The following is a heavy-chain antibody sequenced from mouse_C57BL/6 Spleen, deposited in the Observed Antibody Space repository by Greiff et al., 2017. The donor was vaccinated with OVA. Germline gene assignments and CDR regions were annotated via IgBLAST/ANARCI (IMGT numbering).Heavy chain of an antibody. J-gene: IGHJ4*01. D-gene: IGHD2-4*01. CDR3: ASYDDDDDMDD. CDR2: IYPGDGDT. Sequence: QVQLQQSGPELVKPGASVKLSCKASGYAFSSSWMNWVKQRPGKGLEWIGRIYPGDGDTNYNGKFKGKATLTADKSSSTAYMQLSSLTSEDSAVYFCASYDDDDDMDDWGKGTTVTVAS. V-gene: IGHV1-82*01. CDR1: GYAFSSSW.